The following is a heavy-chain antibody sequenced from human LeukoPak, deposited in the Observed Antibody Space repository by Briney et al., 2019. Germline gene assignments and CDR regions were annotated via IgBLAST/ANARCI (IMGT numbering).Heavy chain of an antibody. CDR2: MNPNSGNT. V-gene: IGHV1-8*02. D-gene: IGHD3-22*01. J-gene: IGHJ5*02. CDR1: GYTFTDYY. CDR3: ARGHYYDSSGYYTFEVGFDP. Sequence: GASVKVSCKASGYTFTDYYMHWVRQATGQGLEWMGWMNPNSGNTGYAQKVQGRVTMTRNTSISTAYMELSSLRSEDTAVYYCARGHYYDSSGYYTFEVGFDPWGQGTLVTVSS.